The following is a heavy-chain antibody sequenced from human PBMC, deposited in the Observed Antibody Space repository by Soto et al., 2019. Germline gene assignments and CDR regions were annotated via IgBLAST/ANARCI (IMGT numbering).Heavy chain of an antibody. CDR3: TPLALKYSSGLYEVSD. J-gene: IGHJ4*02. CDR1: GFTFSNVW. Sequence: EVQLVESGGGLVKPGGSLRLSCAASGFTFSNVWMNWVRQAPGKGLEWVGRIKSKTDGGTTDYAAPVKGRFTISRDDSKNTLYLQMNSLKTEDTAVYYCTPLALKYSSGLYEVSDWGQGTLVTVSS. D-gene: IGHD6-19*01. CDR2: IKSKTDGGTT. V-gene: IGHV3-15*07.